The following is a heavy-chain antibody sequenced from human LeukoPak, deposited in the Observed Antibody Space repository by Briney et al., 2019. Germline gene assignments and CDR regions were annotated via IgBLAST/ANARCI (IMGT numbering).Heavy chain of an antibody. CDR2: INHSGST. CDR3: ARDKGVYYYMDV. D-gene: IGHD3-16*01. V-gene: IGHV4-34*01. Sequence: SETLSLTCAVYGGSFSGYYWSWIRQPPGKGLEWIGEINHSGSTNYNPSLKSRVTISVDTSKNQFSLKLSSVTAADTAVYYCARDKGVYYYMDVWGKGTTVTVSS. J-gene: IGHJ6*03. CDR1: GGSFSGYY.